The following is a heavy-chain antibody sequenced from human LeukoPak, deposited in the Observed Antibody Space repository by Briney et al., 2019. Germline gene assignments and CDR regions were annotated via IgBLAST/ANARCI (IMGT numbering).Heavy chain of an antibody. CDR1: GYTFNTYP. CDR3: ARVNYGSGSYFSLYYYYYYMDV. Sequence: ASVKVSCKTSGYTFNTYPINWVRQATGQGLEWMGWMNPNSGNTGYAQKFQGRVTMTRNTSISTAYMELSSLRSEDTAVYYCARVNYGSGSYFSLYYYYYYMDVWGKGTTVTISS. V-gene: IGHV1-8*02. CDR2: MNPNSGNT. D-gene: IGHD3-10*01. J-gene: IGHJ6*03.